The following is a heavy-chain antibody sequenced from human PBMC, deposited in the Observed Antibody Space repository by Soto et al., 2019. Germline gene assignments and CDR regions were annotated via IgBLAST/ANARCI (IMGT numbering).Heavy chain of an antibody. CDR1: GFTFSSYA. Sequence: GGSLRLSCVASGFTFSSYAMSWVRQAPGKGLEWVSSISGSVGGKDYADSVKGRFTISRDNSKNTLYLEMNSLRAEDTAVYYCAIGVVRYCSCTTCFGVFDAWGQGTLVTVSS. CDR3: AIGVVRYCSCTTCFGVFDA. D-gene: IGHD2-2*01. V-gene: IGHV3-23*01. J-gene: IGHJ4*02. CDR2: ISGSVGGK.